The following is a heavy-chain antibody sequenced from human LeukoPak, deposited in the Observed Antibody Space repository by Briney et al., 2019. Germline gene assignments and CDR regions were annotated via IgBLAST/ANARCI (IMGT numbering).Heavy chain of an antibody. J-gene: IGHJ3*02. CDR2: IDIGGTPI. CDR1: GFIFSDYE. V-gene: IGHV3-48*03. Sequence: GGSLRLSCAASGFIFSDYEMNWVRQAPGKGLEWVSYIDIGGTPIYYADSVKGRLTISRDDAKNSVFLQMNSLRAEDTAVYYCARESRDYDSTTNDAFDIWGQGTMVTVSS. D-gene: IGHD3-22*01. CDR3: ARESRDYDSTTNDAFDI.